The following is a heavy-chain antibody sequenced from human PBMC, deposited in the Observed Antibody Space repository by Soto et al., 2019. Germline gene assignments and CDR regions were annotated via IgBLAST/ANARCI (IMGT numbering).Heavy chain of an antibody. CDR3: GSSWGDFRYFDS. D-gene: IGHD2-21*02. CDR1: GFPFRDQQ. Sequence: GGTLKLSCAASGFPFRDQQMHWLRQAPGKGLEWVGRTRNKAKSYSTEYAASVRGRFTVSRDDSTNPLYLQINSLKSDDTAVYYCGSSWGDFRYFDSWGQGTLVAVSS. J-gene: IGHJ4*02. CDR2: TRNKAKSYST. V-gene: IGHV3-72*01.